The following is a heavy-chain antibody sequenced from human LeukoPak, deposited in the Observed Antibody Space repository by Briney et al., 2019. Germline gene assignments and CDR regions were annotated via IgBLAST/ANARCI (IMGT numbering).Heavy chain of an antibody. Sequence: GGSLRLSCAASGFTFSIYWMSWVRQAPGKGLEWVANIKHDGREKYYVDSVKGRFTISRDNAKNSLYLQMDSLRAEDTAVYYCARDDSSWLVNYWGQGTLVTVSS. D-gene: IGHD3-22*01. CDR3: ARDDSSWLVNY. V-gene: IGHV3-7*01. J-gene: IGHJ4*02. CDR2: IKHDGREK. CDR1: GFTFSIYW.